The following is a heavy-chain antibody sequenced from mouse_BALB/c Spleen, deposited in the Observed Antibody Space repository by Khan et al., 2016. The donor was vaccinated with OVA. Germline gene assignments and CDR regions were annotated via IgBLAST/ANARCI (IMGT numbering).Heavy chain of an antibody. Sequence: QVQLKQSGAELVKPGASVKLSCKASGYTFTSYWMHWVKQRPGQGLEWIGEIDPSDSYTNYNQKFKGKATLTVDKSSSTAYMQLSSLTSEDSAVYYCARGGYGNYGLAYWGQGTLVTVS. V-gene: IGHV1-69*02. CDR3: ARGGYGNYGLAY. CDR1: GYTFTSYW. J-gene: IGHJ3*01. D-gene: IGHD2-1*01. CDR2: IDPSDSYT.